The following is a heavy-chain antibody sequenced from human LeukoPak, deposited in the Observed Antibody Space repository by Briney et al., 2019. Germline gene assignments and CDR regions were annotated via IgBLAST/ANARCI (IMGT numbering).Heavy chain of an antibody. D-gene: IGHD5-12*01. CDR2: IYYSGST. V-gene: IGHV4-39*01. Sequence: SETLSLTCTVSGGSISSRSYYWGWIRQPPGKGLEWIATIYYSGSTYYNPSLRSRVTISVDTSKNQFPLKLSSVTAADTAVYYCARLGGYEYYFDYWGQGTLVTVSS. CDR1: GGSISSRSYY. CDR3: ARLGGYEYYFDY. J-gene: IGHJ4*02.